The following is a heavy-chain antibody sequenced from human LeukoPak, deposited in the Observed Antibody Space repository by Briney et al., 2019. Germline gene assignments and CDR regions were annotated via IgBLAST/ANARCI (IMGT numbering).Heavy chain of an antibody. V-gene: IGHV3-7*01. CDR1: GFTFSSYW. D-gene: IGHD3-10*01. CDR3: ARSINVVIRYFDY. Sequence: GGSLRLSCAASGFTFSSYWMSWVRQAPGKGLEWVANIKQDGSEKYYVDSVKGRFTISRDNAKNSLYLQMNSLRAEDTAVYYCARSINVVIRYFDYWGQGTLVTVSS. CDR2: IKQDGSEK. J-gene: IGHJ4*02.